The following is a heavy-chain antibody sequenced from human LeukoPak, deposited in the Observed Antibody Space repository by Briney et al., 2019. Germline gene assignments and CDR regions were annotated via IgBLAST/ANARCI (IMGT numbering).Heavy chain of an antibody. V-gene: IGHV4-39*01. D-gene: IGHD4-17*01. CDR1: GSFISYNTYY. J-gene: IGHJ4*02. CDR2: IDYSGTT. CDR3: ARHGQGGLRYHDC. Sequence: SETLSLTCTVSGSFISYNTYYWGWIRQPPGKGLEWIASIDYSGTTHFNPSLKSRVTISVDTSKNQFSLKLSSVTAADTAVYYCARHGQGGLRYHDCWGQGTLVTVPS.